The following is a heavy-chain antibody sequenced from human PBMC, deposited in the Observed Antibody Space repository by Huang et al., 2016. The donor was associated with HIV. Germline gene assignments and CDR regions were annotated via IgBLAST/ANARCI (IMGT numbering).Heavy chain of an antibody. CDR1: GGSITDSNYY. CDR2: IYYSGDT. D-gene: IGHD3-10*01. J-gene: IGHJ4*02. Sequence: QLQLQESGRGLVRPSETLSLICTVSGGSITDSNYYWGWLRQPPGKGLGWFGSIYYSGDTDYNPSLKSRVTMSVDTSKNRFSLDIRSVAVADTAIYYCARHFGSWSGYFDSWGQGTLVPVSS. CDR3: ARHFGSWSGYFDS. V-gene: IGHV4-39*01.